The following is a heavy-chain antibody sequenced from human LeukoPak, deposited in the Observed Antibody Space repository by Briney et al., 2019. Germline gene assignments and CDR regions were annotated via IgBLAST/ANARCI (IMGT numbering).Heavy chain of an antibody. V-gene: IGHV3-74*01. CDR3: ARVDSSSWYVNWFDP. J-gene: IGHJ5*02. Sequence: PGGSLRLSCAASGFTFSSYWMHWVRQAPGKGLVWVSRINSDGSSTSYADSVKGRFTIPRDNAKNTLYLQMNSLRAEDTAVYYCARVDSSSWYVNWFDPWGQGTLVTVSS. D-gene: IGHD6-13*01. CDR1: GFTFSSYW. CDR2: INSDGSST.